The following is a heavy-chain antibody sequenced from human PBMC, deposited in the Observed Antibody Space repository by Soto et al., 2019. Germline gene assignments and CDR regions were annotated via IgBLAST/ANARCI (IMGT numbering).Heavy chain of an antibody. D-gene: IGHD3-22*01. CDR2: IYYSGST. CDR1: GFSLSSGDYC. Sequence: SSETLSLTCPFAGFSLSSGDYCWRWLRQPPGKGLEWIGYIYYSGSTYYNPSLKSRVTISVDTSKNQFSLKLSSVTAADTAVYYCARDYYDSSGYLYGMDVWGQGTTVTGSS. J-gene: IGHJ6*02. V-gene: IGHV4-30-4*01. CDR3: ARDYYDSSGYLYGMDV.